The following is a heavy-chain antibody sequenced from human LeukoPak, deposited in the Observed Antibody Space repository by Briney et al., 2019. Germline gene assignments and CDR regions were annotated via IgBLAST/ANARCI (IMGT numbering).Heavy chain of an antibody. D-gene: IGHD1-26*01. Sequence: PGGSLRLSCAASGFTFSSYAMSWVRQAPGKGLEWVSYISGSGSTIYYADSVKGRFTISRDNAKNSLYLQMNSLRVDDTAVYYCARDSAGSYADYWGQGTLVTVSS. V-gene: IGHV3-48*03. CDR2: ISGSGSTI. CDR1: GFTFSSYA. J-gene: IGHJ4*02. CDR3: ARDSAGSYADY.